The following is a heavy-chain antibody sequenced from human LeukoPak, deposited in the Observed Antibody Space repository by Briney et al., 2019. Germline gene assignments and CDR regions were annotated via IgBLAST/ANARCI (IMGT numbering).Heavy chain of an antibody. Sequence: PGGSLRLSCAASGFTFSDFCMSWVRQAPGKGLEWLSYISWGGSTIYYADSVRGRFTISRDNTKSKQYMQLNSLRAEDTALYYCAKNYGSNSGFDYWGQGTLVTVSS. CDR3: AKNYGSNSGFDY. CDR2: ISWGGSTI. CDR1: GFTFSDFC. J-gene: IGHJ4*02. D-gene: IGHD3-22*01. V-gene: IGHV3-11*01.